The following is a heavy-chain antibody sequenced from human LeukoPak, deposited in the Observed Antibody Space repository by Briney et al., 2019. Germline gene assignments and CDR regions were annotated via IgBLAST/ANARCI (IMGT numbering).Heavy chain of an antibody. J-gene: IGHJ4*02. CDR1: GFAFSRYS. CDR3: ARGVFNDY. V-gene: IGHV3-21*01. CDR2: ISDSGYFI. Sequence: GGSLRLSCAASGFAFSRYSMNWVRQAPGKGLEWVSSISDSGYFIYYADSVKGRFTISRDNAKNSLYLQMNSLRAEDTAFYFCARGVFNDYWGQGTLVTVSS. D-gene: IGHD3-3*01.